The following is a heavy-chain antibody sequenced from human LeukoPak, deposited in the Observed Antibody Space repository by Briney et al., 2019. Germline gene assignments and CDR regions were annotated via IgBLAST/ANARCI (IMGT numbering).Heavy chain of an antibody. D-gene: IGHD2-2*02. CDR3: AQCGLSSDCYTSLDY. J-gene: IGHJ4*02. V-gene: IGHV3-23*01. Sequence: PGGSLRLSCVAPGLTFSDYAMTWGRQAPGKGLELVSAISGSGTGPYYADSVRGRFTISRDNSKNTLYLQMNSLRAEDTAVYYCAQCGLSSDCYTSLDYWGQGTLVTVSS. CDR2: ISGSGTGP. CDR1: GLTFSDYA.